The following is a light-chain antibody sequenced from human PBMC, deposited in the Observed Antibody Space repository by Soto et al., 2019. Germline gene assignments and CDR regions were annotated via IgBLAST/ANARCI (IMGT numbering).Light chain of an antibody. Sequence: QSVLTQPPSASGTPGQRVTVSCSVSSSNIASNTVNWYQQLPGTAPKLLIYSNDQRPSGVPDRFSASKSGTSASLAISGLQSEDEADYYCASWDDSLNGHVFGTGTKVTV. V-gene: IGLV1-44*01. J-gene: IGLJ1*01. CDR1: SSNIASNT. CDR3: ASWDDSLNGHV. CDR2: SND.